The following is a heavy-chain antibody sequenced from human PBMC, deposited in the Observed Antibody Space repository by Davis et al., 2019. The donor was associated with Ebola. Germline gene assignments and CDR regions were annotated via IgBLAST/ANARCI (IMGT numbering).Heavy chain of an antibody. CDR1: GFTFSSYG. D-gene: IGHD5-18*01. CDR3: AKDSTQLWLNYYYGMDV. V-gene: IGHV3-30*18. J-gene: IGHJ6*04. CDR2: ISSDGSNK. Sequence: GESLKISCAASGFTFSSYGMHWVRQAPGKGLEWVAVISSDGSNKYYVDSVKGRFTISRDNSKNALYLQMNSLRAEDTAVYYCAKDSTQLWLNYYYGMDVWGKGTTVTVSS.